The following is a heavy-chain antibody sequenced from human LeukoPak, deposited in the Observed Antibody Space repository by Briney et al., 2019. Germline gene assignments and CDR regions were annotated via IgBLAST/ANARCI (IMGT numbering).Heavy chain of an antibody. D-gene: IGHD5-24*01. CDR2: INHSGST. CDR3: ARGERWLQSAYYYYGMDV. V-gene: IGHV4-34*01. Sequence: SETLSLTCAVYGVSFRGYYWSWIRQPPGKGLEWIGEINHSGSTNYNPSLKSRVIISVDTSKNQFSLKLSSVTAADTAVYYCARGERWLQSAYYYYGMDVWGQGTTVTVSS. CDR1: GVSFRGYY. J-gene: IGHJ6*02.